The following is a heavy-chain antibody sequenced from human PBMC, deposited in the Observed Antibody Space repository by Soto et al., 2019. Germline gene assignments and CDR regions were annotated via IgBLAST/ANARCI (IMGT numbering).Heavy chain of an antibody. V-gene: IGHV1-3*05. D-gene: IGHD2-21*02. CDR1: GYTFTSYA. J-gene: IGHJ4*02. CDR2: INAGNGNT. CDR3: AGAWVVVTAPDY. Sequence: QVQLVQSGAEEKKPWASVKVSCKASGYTFTSYAMHCVRQAPGQRLAWMGWINAGNGNTKYSQKFQGRVTITRDTPARTAYRELSSLRSEDTAVYYCAGAWVVVTAPDYWGQGTLVTVSS.